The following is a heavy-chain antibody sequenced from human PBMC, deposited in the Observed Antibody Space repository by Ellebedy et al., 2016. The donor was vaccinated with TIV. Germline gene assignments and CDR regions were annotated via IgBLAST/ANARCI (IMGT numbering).Heavy chain of an antibody. V-gene: IGHV3-15*01. CDR3: TTGGGIYGWDY. CDR1: GFTFSNAW. CDR2: VKSKTDGGTT. J-gene: IGHJ4*02. Sequence: LSLTCAASGFTFSNAWMTWVRQAPGKGLEWVGRVKSKTDGGTTDYAAPVKGRFTISRDDSKNTLYLQMNSLKTEDTAVYYCTTGGGIYGWDYWGQGTLVTVSS. D-gene: IGHD2-15*01.